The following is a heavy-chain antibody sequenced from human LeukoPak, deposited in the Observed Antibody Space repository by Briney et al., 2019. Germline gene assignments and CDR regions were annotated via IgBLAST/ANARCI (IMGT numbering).Heavy chain of an antibody. CDR2: ISYGGSNK. Sequence: PGRSLRLSCAASGFTFSSYATHWVRQAPGKGLEWVAVISYGGSNKFYADSVKGRFTISRDDSKNTVYLQMNSLRPEDTAVYYCARDRSFLGVTIEYFDCWGQGTLVTASS. CDR1: GFTFSSYA. CDR3: ARDRSFLGVTIEYFDC. J-gene: IGHJ4*02. D-gene: IGHD2-21*02. V-gene: IGHV3-30*04.